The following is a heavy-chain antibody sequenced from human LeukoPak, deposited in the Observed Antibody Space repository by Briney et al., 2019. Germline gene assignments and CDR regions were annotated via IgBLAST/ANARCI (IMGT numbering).Heavy chain of an antibody. CDR3: AFSSGWRQKHDY. CDR2: IIPILGIA. Sequence: ASVKVSCKASGGTFSSYAISWVRQAPGQGLEWMGRIIPILGIANYAQKFQGRVTITADKSTSTAYMELSSLRSEDTAVYYCAFSSGWRQKHDYWGQGTLVTVSS. CDR1: GGTFSSYA. D-gene: IGHD6-19*01. V-gene: IGHV1-69*04. J-gene: IGHJ4*02.